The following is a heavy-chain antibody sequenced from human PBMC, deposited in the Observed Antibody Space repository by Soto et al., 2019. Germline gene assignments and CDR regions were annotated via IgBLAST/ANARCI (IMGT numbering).Heavy chain of an antibody. V-gene: IGHV4-34*01. CDR1: GGSFSGYY. CDR2: INHSGST. D-gene: IGHD2-15*01. Sequence: PETLSLTCAVYGGSFSGYYWSWIRQPPGKGLEWIGEINHSGSTNYNPSLKSRVTISVDTSKNQFSLKLSSVTAADTDVYYCARGVKCSSGGSCYGGFWVNWFAPWGQRTLVPVSS. CDR3: ARGVKCSSGGSCYGGFWVNWFAP. J-gene: IGHJ5*02.